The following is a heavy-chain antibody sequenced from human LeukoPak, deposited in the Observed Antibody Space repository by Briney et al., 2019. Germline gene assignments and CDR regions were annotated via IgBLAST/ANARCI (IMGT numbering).Heavy chain of an antibody. Sequence: SETLSLTCTVSGGSISSSSYNWGWIRQPPGKGLEWIGSIYYSGSTYYNPSLKSRVTISVDTSKNQFSLKLSSVTAADTAVYYCARVGSGSSHDYWGQGTLVTVSS. J-gene: IGHJ4*02. CDR3: ARVGSGSSHDY. CDR2: IYYSGST. D-gene: IGHD3-10*01. V-gene: IGHV4-39*07. CDR1: GGSISSSSYN.